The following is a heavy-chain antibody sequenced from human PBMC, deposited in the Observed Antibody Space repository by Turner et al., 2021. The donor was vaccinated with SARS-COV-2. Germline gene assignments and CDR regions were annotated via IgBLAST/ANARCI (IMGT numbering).Heavy chain of an antibody. D-gene: IGHD1-26*01. Sequence: QLQLQASGPGLVTPSETLSLTCTVSGGSISSSGYYWGWIRQPPGKGLVWIASIYYSGSTYYNPSLKSRVTISVDTSKDQFSLKLSSVTAADTAVYYCAGEVVVLTTTHYGIDVWGQGTTVTVSS. J-gene: IGHJ6*02. V-gene: IGHV4-39*01. CDR1: GGSISSSGYY. CDR2: IYYSGST. CDR3: AGEVVVLTTTHYGIDV.